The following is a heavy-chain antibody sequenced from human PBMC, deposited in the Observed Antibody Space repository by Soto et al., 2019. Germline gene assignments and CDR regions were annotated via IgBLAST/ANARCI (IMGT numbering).Heavy chain of an antibody. Sequence: TLSLTCAVSGGSISSGGYSWSWIRQPPGKGLEWIGYIYHSGSTYYNPSLKSRVTISVDRSKNQFSLKLSSVTAADTAVYYCARYCSGGSCYSDDAFDIWGQGTMVTVSS. D-gene: IGHD2-15*01. CDR3: ARYCSGGSCYSDDAFDI. CDR2: IYHSGST. CDR1: GGSISSGGYS. J-gene: IGHJ3*02. V-gene: IGHV4-30-2*01.